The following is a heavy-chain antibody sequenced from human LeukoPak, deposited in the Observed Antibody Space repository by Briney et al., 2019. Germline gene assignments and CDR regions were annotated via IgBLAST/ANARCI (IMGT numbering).Heavy chain of an antibody. D-gene: IGHD1-7*01. Sequence: GGSLRLSCAASGFTFSDYYMSWIRQAPGKGLEWVSYISSSGRTIYYADSVKGRFTISRDNAKNSLYLQMNSLRAEDTAVYYCAREGITGTTMPAFDIWGQGTMVTVSS. J-gene: IGHJ3*02. CDR2: ISSSGRTI. CDR3: AREGITGTTMPAFDI. CDR1: GFTFSDYY. V-gene: IGHV3-11*04.